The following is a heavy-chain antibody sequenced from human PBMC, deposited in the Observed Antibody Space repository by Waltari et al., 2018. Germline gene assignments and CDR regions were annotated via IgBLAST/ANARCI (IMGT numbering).Heavy chain of an antibody. CDR2: IYHSGST. D-gene: IGHD6-6*01. V-gene: IGHV4-38-2*02. CDR3: AREGGYSSSSR. J-gene: IGHJ4*02. Sequence: QVQLQESGPGLVKPSETLSLTCAVSGYSISSGYYWGWIRQPPGKGLEWIGSIYHSGSTYYTPSLKSRVTISVDTSKNQFSLKLSSVTAADTAVYYCAREGGYSSSSRWGQGTLVTVSS. CDR1: GYSISSGYY.